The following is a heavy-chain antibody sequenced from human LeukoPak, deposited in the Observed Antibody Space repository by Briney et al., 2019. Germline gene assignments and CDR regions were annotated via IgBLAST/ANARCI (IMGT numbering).Heavy chain of an antibody. D-gene: IGHD5-12*01. V-gene: IGHV3-11*01. CDR1: GFTFSDYY. J-gene: IGHJ3*01. Sequence: GGSLRLSCAASGFTFSDYYMSWIRQAPGKGLEWVSYISSSGSTIYYADSVKGRFTISRDNAKNSLYLQMNSLRAEDTAVYYCNSGRCYDAFDVWGQGTMVTVSS. CDR3: NSGRCYDAFDV. CDR2: ISSSGSTI.